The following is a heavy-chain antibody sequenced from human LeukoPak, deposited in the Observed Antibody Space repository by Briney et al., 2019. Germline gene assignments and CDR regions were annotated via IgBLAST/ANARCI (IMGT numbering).Heavy chain of an antibody. CDR1: GFTFSSYA. CDR2: ISYDGSDK. J-gene: IGHJ4*02. D-gene: IGHD5-12*01. CDR3: ARGGYSGYHPSDFDY. V-gene: IGHV3-30-3*01. Sequence: GGSLRLSCAASGFTFSSYAMHWVRQAPGKGLEWVAVISYDGSDKYYADSVKGRFTISRDNSKNTLYLQMNSLRAEDTAVYYCARGGYSGYHPSDFDYWGQGTLVTVSS.